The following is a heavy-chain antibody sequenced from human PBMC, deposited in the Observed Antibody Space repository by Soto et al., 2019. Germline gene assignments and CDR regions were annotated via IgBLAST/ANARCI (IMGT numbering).Heavy chain of an antibody. D-gene: IGHD3-10*01. CDR1: GGTLSDHG. CDR3: ARGVYGSGNYYTGPSAFDI. J-gene: IGHJ3*02. CDR2: TIPVFNTA. V-gene: IGHV1-69*06. Sequence: QVQLEQSGAEVKKPGSSVKVSCKASGGTLSDHGVAWLRQAPGQGLEWMGGTIPVFNTAKYAQKFQGRVTVTADKFTNIAYMGLSSLTSEDTAVYFCARGVYGSGNYYTGPSAFDIWGQGTMVIVSS.